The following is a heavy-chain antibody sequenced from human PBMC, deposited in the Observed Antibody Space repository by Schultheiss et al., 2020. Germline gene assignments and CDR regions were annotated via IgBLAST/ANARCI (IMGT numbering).Heavy chain of an antibody. CDR2: IYYSGST. V-gene: IGHV4-39*02. CDR3: ARESSSSSDWYFDL. D-gene: IGHD6-6*01. Sequence: SETLSLTCTVSGGSISSSSYYWGWIRQPPGKGLEWIGSIYYSGSTYYNPSLKSRVTISVDTSKNQFSLKLSSVTAADTAVYYCARESSSSSDWYFDLWGRGTLVTVSS. CDR1: GGSISSSSYY. J-gene: IGHJ2*01.